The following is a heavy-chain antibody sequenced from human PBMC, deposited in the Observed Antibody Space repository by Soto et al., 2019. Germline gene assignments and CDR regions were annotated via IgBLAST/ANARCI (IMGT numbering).Heavy chain of an antibody. Sequence: PGGSLRLSCAASGFTFSSYAMSWVRQAPGKGLEWVSAISGSGGSTYYADSVKGRFTISRDKSKNTLYLQMNSLRAEDTAVYYRAKDLGKYQLLGFDYWGQGTRFTVSS. J-gene: IGHJ4*02. CDR3: AKDLGKYQLLGFDY. V-gene: IGHV3-23*01. CDR1: GFTFSSYA. CDR2: ISGSGGST. D-gene: IGHD2-2*01.